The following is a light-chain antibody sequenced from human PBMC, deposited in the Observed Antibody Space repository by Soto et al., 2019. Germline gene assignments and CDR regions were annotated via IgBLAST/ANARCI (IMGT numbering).Light chain of an antibody. CDR3: QQSYSTPGT. J-gene: IGKJ1*01. CDR1: QSISSY. V-gene: IGKV1-39*01. Sequence: IQMPQSPSSLSASLGDRVTIACLASQSISSYLNWYQQKPGKAPKLLIYAASSLQSGVPSRFSGSGSGTDFTLTISSLQPEDFATYYCQQSYSTPGTFGQGTKVDIK. CDR2: AAS.